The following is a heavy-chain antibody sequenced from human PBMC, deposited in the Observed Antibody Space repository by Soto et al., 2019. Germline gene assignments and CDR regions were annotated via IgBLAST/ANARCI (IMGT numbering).Heavy chain of an antibody. V-gene: IGHV1-3*01. D-gene: IGHD3-10*01. CDR1: GYTFTSYA. Sequence: ASVKVSFKASGYTFTSYAMHWVRQAPGQRLEWMGWINAGNGNTKYSQKFQGRVTITRDTSASTAYMELSSLRSEDTAVYYCARSGYYGSGSYYYYYGMDVWGQGTTVTVSS. CDR3: ARSGYYGSGSYYYYYGMDV. J-gene: IGHJ6*02. CDR2: INAGNGNT.